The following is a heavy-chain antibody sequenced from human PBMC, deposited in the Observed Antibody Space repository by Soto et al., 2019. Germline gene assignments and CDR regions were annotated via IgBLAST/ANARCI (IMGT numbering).Heavy chain of an antibody. J-gene: IGHJ4*02. CDR1: GFSFDNYG. CDR2: IKSDGTST. V-gene: IGHV3-23*01. D-gene: IGHD3-16*01. CDR3: AQLGLMTFSHKHYFNH. Sequence: PGGSLRLCCVASGFSFDNYGMSWVRQAPGKGLEWASAIKSDGTSTYYAASVKDRFTISRDNSKNTLYLQLNSLRAEDTAIYYCAQLGLMTFSHKHYFNHWGRGTLVTVSS.